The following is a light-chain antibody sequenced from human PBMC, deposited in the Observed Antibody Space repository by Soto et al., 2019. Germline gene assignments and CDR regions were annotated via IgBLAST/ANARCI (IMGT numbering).Light chain of an antibody. V-gene: IGLV2-14*01. CDR2: DVN. J-gene: IGLJ1*01. CDR1: SNDVGGYNY. Sequence: QSVLTQPASVSGSPGQSITISCTGTSNDVGGYNYVSWYQQHPGKAPKVIIYDVNYRPSGVSDRFSGSKSGNTASLTISGLQAEDEADYSCSSNTTSSLYVFGTGTKVPVL. CDR3: SSNTTSSLYV.